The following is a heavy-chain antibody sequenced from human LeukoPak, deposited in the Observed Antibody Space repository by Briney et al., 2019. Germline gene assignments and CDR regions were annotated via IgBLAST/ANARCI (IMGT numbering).Heavy chain of an antibody. CDR2: INHSGST. V-gene: IGHV4-34*01. Sequence: SETLSLTCAVYGGSFSGYYWSWIRQPPGKGLEWIGEINHSGSTNYNPSLKSRVTISVDTSKNQFSLKLSSVTAADTAVYYCARHFQNPPELFQPRGQGTLVTVSS. CDR3: ARHFQNPPELFQP. J-gene: IGHJ5*02. D-gene: IGHD3-3*02. CDR1: GGSFSGYY.